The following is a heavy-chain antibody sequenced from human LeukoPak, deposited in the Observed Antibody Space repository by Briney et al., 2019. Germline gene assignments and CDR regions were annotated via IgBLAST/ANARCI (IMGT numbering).Heavy chain of an antibody. CDR3: ARAGYADSDFDY. CDR1: GYSISTSYY. CDR2: IYHSGNT. D-gene: IGHD4-17*01. V-gene: IGHV4-38-2*02. Sequence: PSETLSLTCTVSGYSISTSYYWGWIRQPPGKGLEWIGSIYHSGNTYYNPSLKSRVTISVDTSKNQFPLKLNSVTAAAPAVYYCARAGYADSDFDYWGQRTLVTVSS. J-gene: IGHJ4*02.